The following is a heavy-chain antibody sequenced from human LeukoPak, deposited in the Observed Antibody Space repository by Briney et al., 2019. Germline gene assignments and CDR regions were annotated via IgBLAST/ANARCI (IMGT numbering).Heavy chain of an antibody. Sequence: GGSLRLSCAAFGFTFSSYSMSWVRQAPGKGLEWVASISSTSSYIYYADSVKGRITIYRDNAKKSLYLQMTSLRAEDTAMYYCARDFRTQLDGYSPPYHFDYWGQGVLVTVSS. J-gene: IGHJ4*02. CDR3: ARDFRTQLDGYSPPYHFDY. V-gene: IGHV3-21*01. CDR2: ISSTSSYI. CDR1: GFTFSSYS. D-gene: IGHD5-24*01.